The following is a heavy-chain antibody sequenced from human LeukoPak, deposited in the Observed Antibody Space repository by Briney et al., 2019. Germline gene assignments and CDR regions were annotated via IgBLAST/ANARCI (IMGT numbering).Heavy chain of an antibody. CDR2: ISWDGGST. V-gene: IGHV3-43*01. CDR3: AKSMVSGSSHWYFDL. Sequence: PGGSLRLSCAASGFTFDDYTMHWVRQAPGKGLEWVSLISWDGGSTYYADSVKGRLTISRDNSKNSLYLQMNSLRTEDTALYYCAKSMVSGSSHWYFDLWGRGTLVTVSS. CDR1: GFTFDDYT. D-gene: IGHD3-10*01. J-gene: IGHJ2*01.